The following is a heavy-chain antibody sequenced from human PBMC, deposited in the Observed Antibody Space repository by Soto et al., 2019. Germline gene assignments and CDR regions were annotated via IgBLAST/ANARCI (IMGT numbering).Heavy chain of an antibody. Sequence: GGSLRLSCAASGFTVSSNYMSWVRQAPGKGLEWVSVIYSGGSTYYADSVKGRFTISRDNSKNTLYLQMNSLRAEDTAVYYCARGPVVPAAINYFDYWGQGTLVTVSS. CDR3: ARGPVVPAAINYFDY. D-gene: IGHD2-2*01. CDR2: IYSGGST. J-gene: IGHJ4*02. V-gene: IGHV3-66*01. CDR1: GFTVSSNY.